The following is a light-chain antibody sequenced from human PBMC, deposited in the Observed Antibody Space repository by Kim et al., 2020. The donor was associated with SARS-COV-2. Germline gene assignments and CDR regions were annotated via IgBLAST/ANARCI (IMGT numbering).Light chain of an antibody. Sequence: SSELTQDPAVSVALGQTVRITCQGDSLRSYYATWYQQKPGQAPILVIYGKNNRPSGIPDRFSGSSSGNTASLTIPGTQAGDEADYYCNSRVSNDNVVFGG. CDR3: NSRVSNDNVV. J-gene: IGLJ2*01. V-gene: IGLV3-19*01. CDR1: SLRSYY. CDR2: GKN.